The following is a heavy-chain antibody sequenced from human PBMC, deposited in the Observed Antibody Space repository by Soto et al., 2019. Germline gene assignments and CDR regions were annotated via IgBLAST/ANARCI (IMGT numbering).Heavy chain of an antibody. CDR2: IIPIFGTA. CDR3: ARGERSNTLYYYYYGMDV. CDR1: GGTFSSYA. D-gene: IGHD1-1*01. V-gene: IGHV1-69*13. J-gene: IGHJ6*02. Sequence: GASVKVSCKASGGTFSSYAISWVRQAPGQGLEWMGGIIPIFGTANYAQKFQGRVTITADESTSTAYMELSSLRSEDTAVYYCARGERSNTLYYYYYGMDVWGQGTTVTVSS.